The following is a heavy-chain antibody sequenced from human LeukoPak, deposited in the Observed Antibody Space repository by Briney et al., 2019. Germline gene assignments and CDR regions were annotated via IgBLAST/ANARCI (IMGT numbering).Heavy chain of an antibody. D-gene: IGHD5-12*01. J-gene: IGHJ4*02. CDR3: VRDSYSGSDTAPDY. V-gene: IGHV3-7*03. CDR1: GFTFSNYW. Sequence: GGSLRLSCAASGFTFSNYWMSWVRQAPGKGLEWVANIKQDGSEKYYVDPVKGRFTISRDNAKNSVYLQMNSLRAGDTAMYYCVRDSYSGSDTAPDYWGQGTLVTVSS. CDR2: IKQDGSEK.